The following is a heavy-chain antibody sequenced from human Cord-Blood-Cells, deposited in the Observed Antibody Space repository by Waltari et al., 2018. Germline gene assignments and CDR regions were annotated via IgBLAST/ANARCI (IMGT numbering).Heavy chain of an antibody. CDR2: IRSSSYI. CDR1: GFTFSSYS. V-gene: IGHV3-21*01. J-gene: IGHJ4*02. CDR3: ARDFYDFWSCYYDY. Sequence: EVQLVESGGGLVKPGGSLRLSCAASGFTFSSYSMNWVRQAPGKGLGWFSAIRSSSYIYYADSVKGRFTISRDNAKNSLYLQMNSLRAEDTAVYYCARDFYDFWSCYYDYWGQGTLVTVSS. D-gene: IGHD3-3*01.